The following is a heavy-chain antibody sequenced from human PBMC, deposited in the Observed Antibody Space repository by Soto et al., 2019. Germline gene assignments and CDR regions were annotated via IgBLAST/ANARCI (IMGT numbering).Heavy chain of an antibody. CDR3: ARAETTYYYGSSDYYLAY. D-gene: IGHD3-22*01. CDR1: GGSIGSYY. Sequence: SDTLSLTCTVSGGSIGSYYWSWIRQPPGKGLEWIGYIYYSGSTNYNPSLKSRVTISVDTSKNQFSLKLSSVTAADTAVYYCARAETTYYYGSSDYYLAYWGQGALVTVSS. V-gene: IGHV4-59*01. J-gene: IGHJ4*02. CDR2: IYYSGST.